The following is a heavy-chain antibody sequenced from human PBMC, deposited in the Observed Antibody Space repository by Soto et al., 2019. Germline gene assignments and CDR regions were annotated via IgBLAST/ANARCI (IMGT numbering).Heavy chain of an antibody. CDR1: GFTFSGPA. V-gene: IGHV3-73*02. Sequence: EVQLVESGGGLVQPGGSLKLSCAASGFTFSGPAMHWVRQASGKGLEWVGRIRNKANAYATAYGVSVNGRFTISRDDSKNEAYLQMNSLKTEDTAVYWCTRGSGKTGWYFDLWGRGTLVTLSS. CDR2: IRNKANAYAT. D-gene: IGHD3-9*01. J-gene: IGHJ2*01. CDR3: TRGSGKTGWYFDL.